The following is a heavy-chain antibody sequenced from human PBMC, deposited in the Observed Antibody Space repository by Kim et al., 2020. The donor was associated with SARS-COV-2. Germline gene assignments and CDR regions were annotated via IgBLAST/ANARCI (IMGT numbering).Heavy chain of an antibody. D-gene: IGHD3-16*01. CDR1: GFIFKNYA. CDR2: ISGNGDTT. J-gene: IGHJ4*02. Sequence: GGSLRLSCAASGFIFKNYAMNWVRQAPGKGLEFVSVISGNGDTTYFADPVKGRFTISRDNSKSTLYLQMNSLRAEDTAIYYCAREILGAPRLFDFWGQGT. V-gene: IGHV3-23*01. CDR3: AREILGAPRLFDF.